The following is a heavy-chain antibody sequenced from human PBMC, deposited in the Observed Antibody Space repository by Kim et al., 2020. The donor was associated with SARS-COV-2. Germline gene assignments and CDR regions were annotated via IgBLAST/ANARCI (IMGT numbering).Heavy chain of an antibody. Sequence: GGSLRLSCAASGFTFRSYTMNWVRQAPGKGLEWVSSISSSSSYLYYAGSVKGRFTISRDNAKSSLYLQMNSLRAEDTAVYCCARESGLYSMSSSDYFDYWGQGTLVTVSS. D-gene: IGHD6-6*01. V-gene: IGHV3-21*01. CDR3: ARESGLYSMSSSDYFDY. CDR2: ISSSSSYL. CDR1: GFTFRSYT. J-gene: IGHJ4*02.